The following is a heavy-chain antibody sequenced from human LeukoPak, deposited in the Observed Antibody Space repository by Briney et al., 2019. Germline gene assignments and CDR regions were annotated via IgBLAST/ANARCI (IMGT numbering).Heavy chain of an antibody. V-gene: IGHV1-18*01. CDR3: ARDMIMITFGGVIVEERWFDP. Sequence: ASVKVSCKASGYTFTSYGISWVRQAPGQGLEWMGWISAYNGNTNYAQKLQGRVTMTTDTSTSTAYMELRSLRSDDTAVYYCARDMIMITFGGVIVEERWFDPWGQGTLVTVSS. CDR2: ISAYNGNT. J-gene: IGHJ5*02. CDR1: GYTFTSYG. D-gene: IGHD3-16*02.